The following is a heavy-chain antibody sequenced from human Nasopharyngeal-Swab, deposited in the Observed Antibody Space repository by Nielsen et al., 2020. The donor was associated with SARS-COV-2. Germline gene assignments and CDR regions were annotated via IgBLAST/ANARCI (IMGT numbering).Heavy chain of an antibody. CDR3: ARDPRGGYYYYGMDG. D-gene: IGHD3-10*01. CDR1: GFTFSSYG. J-gene: IGHJ6*02. V-gene: IGHV3-33*01. Sequence: GGSLRLSCAASGFTFSSYGMHWVRQAPGKGLEWVAVIWYDGSNKYYADSVKGRFTISRDNSKNTLYLQMNSLRAEDTAVYYCARDPRGGYYYYGMDGWGQGTTVTAP. CDR2: IWYDGSNK.